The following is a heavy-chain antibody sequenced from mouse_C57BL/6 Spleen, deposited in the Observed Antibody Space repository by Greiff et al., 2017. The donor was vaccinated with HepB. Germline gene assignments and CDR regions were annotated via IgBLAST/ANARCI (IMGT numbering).Heavy chain of an antibody. J-gene: IGHJ1*03. CDR3: ARDHYYGSSYTPWYVDG. V-gene: IGHV1-64*01. CDR2: IHPNSGST. CDR1: GYTFTSYW. D-gene: IGHD1-1*01. Sequence: VQLQQPGAELVKPGASVQLSCKASGYTFTSYWLHWVKQRPGQGLEWIGMIHPNSGSTNYNEKFKSKATLTVDKSSSTAYMQLSSLTSEDSAVYYCARDHYYGSSYTPWYVDGWGTGTTGTVAS.